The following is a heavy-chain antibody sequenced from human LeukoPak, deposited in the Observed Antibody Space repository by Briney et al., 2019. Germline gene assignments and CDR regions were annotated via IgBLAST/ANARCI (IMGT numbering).Heavy chain of an antibody. CDR1: GFTFSSYA. V-gene: IGHV3-64*01. J-gene: IGHJ4*02. D-gene: IGHD2-21*01. Sequence: PGGSLRLSCAASGFTFSSYAMHWVRQAPGKGLEYVSAISSNGGSTYYATSVKGRFTFSRDNSKNTLYLQMGSLRAEDMAVYYCARGVLGGDYYFDYWGQGTLVTVSS. CDR3: ARGVLGGDYYFDY. CDR2: ISSNGGST.